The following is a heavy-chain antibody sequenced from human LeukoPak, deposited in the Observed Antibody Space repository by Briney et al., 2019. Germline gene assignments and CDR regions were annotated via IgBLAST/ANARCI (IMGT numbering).Heavy chain of an antibody. CDR3: AKGQVGYDAFDI. D-gene: IGHD1-26*01. J-gene: IGHJ3*02. V-gene: IGHV4-59*01. CDR2: IYYSGST. Sequence: SETLSLTCTVSGGSISSYYWSWIRQPPGKGLEWIGYIYYSGSTNYNPSLKSRVTISVDTSKNQFSLKLSSVTAADTAVYYCAKGQVGYDAFDIWGQGTMVAVSS. CDR1: GGSISSYY.